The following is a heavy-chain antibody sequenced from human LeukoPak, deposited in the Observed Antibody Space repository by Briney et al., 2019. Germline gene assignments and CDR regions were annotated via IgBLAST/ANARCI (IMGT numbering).Heavy chain of an antibody. D-gene: IGHD1-26*01. CDR1: GXTISSNY. CDR3: ARDVGAGGDY. J-gene: IGHJ4*02. V-gene: IGHV3-53*01. Sequence: GGSLRLSCAASGXTISSNYMSWVRQAPGKGPEWVSVIYSGGRTYYADSVKGRFTISRDDSKNTLYLQMNSLRAEDTAVYYCARDVGAGGDYWGQGTLVTVSS. CDR2: IYSGGRT.